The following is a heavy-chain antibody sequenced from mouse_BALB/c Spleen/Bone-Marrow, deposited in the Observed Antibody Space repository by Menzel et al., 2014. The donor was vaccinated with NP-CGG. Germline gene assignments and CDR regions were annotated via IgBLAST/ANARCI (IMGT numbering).Heavy chain of an antibody. CDR1: GSNIKDTY. Sequence: EVKLQESGAELVKPGASVKLSCTASGSNIKDTYMHWVKQRPEQGLEWIGRIDPANGNTKYDPKFQGKATITADTSSNTAYLQLSSLTSEDTAVYYCARLGLFAYWGQGTLVTVSA. V-gene: IGHV14-3*02. CDR3: ARLGLFAY. D-gene: IGHD3-1*01. J-gene: IGHJ3*01. CDR2: IDPANGNT.